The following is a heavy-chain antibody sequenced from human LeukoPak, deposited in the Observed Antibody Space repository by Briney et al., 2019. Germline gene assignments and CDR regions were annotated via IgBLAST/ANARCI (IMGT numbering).Heavy chain of an antibody. V-gene: IGHV3-48*03. CDR1: GFTFSSYD. CDR3: ARGNQSPVSGYFDF. Sequence: GGSRRLSCAASGFTFSSYDINWVRQAPGKGLEWVSYISSSGNTIYYADSVKGRFTISRDNAKNSLYLQMNSLRAEDTAVYHCARGNQSPVSGYFDFWGQGTLVIVSS. CDR2: ISSSGNTI. D-gene: IGHD3-10*01. J-gene: IGHJ4*02.